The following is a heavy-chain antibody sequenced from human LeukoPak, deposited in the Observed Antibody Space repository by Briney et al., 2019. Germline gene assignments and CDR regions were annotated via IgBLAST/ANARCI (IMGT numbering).Heavy chain of an antibody. CDR1: EFTFSSYA. V-gene: IGHV3-23*01. D-gene: IGHD6-13*01. Sequence: PGGSLRLSCAASEFTFSSYAMSCVRQAPGKGLEWVSAISGSGGTTYYTDSVKGRFTISRDNSKNTLYLQMNSLRAEDTAVYNCAKEFSSSWYYYFDYWGQGTLVTVSS. CDR2: ISGSGGTT. J-gene: IGHJ4*02. CDR3: AKEFSSSWYYYFDY.